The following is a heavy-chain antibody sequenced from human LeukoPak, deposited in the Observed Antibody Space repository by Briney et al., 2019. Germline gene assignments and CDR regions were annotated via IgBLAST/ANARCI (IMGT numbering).Heavy chain of an antibody. CDR1: GFTFSSFA. CDR3: VKGDYGVLTGWNNWFDP. J-gene: IGHJ5*02. D-gene: IGHD3-9*01. Sequence: PGGSLRLSCAASGFTFSSFAMSWVPQAPGKGLEWVSAISGTGGSTFYADSVKGRFTISRDNSKYTLFLQMNSLRAEDTALYFCVKGDYGVLTGWNNWFDPWGQGTLVTVSS. CDR2: ISGTGGST. V-gene: IGHV3-23*01.